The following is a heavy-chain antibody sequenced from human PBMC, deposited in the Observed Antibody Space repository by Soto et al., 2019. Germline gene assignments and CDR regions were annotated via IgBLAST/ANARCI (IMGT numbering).Heavy chain of an antibody. V-gene: IGHV2-5*02. CDR2: IYWDDDE. Sequence: QITLKESGPTLVKATQTLTLTCTFSGFSLSTHGVGVGWIRRPPGKALEWLALIYWDDDERYSSSLRNRLTITKDTTRNRVVLTMTNMAPVDTATYYCVHSYCATTGYYLFFDYWGQGALVTVSS. CDR3: VHSYCATTGYYLFFDY. CDR1: GFSLSTHGVG. D-gene: IGHD3-9*01. J-gene: IGHJ4*02.